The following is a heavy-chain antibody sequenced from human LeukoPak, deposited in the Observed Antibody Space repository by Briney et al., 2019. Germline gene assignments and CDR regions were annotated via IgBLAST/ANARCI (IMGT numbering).Heavy chain of an antibody. Sequence: GGSLRLSCAASGFTFSSYEMNWVRQAPGKGLEWVSYISSSGSTIYYADSVKGRFTISRDNAKNSLYLQMNSLRDEDTAVYYCARESSGVLGFDSWGQGTLVTVSS. D-gene: IGHD3-10*01. CDR3: ARESSGVLGFDS. CDR2: ISSSGSTI. J-gene: IGHJ4*02. V-gene: IGHV3-48*03. CDR1: GFTFSSYE.